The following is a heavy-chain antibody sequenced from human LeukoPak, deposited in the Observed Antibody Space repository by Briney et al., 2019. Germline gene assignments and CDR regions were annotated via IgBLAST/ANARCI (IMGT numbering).Heavy chain of an antibody. J-gene: IGHJ6*03. CDR2: VGPSGIRT. D-gene: IGHD6-6*01. Sequence: GGTLRLSCAASGFTFSNYGMNWVRQAPGKGLEWVSGVGPSGIRTYYADSVKGRFTISRDNFKNTVYLQMNSLRAEDTAVYYCAREVRQLVRTGYYYYMDVWGKGTTVTISS. CDR3: AREVRQLVRTGYYYYMDV. V-gene: IGHV3-23*01. CDR1: GFTFSNYG.